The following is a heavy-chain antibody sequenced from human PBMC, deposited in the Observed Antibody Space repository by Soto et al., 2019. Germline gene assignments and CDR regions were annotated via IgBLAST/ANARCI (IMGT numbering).Heavy chain of an antibody. V-gene: IGHV2-5*02. CDR1: GFSLSTSGVG. CDR2: IYWDDDK. D-gene: IGHD2-21*02. CDR3: IQSRCGGDCLQSYASHYYYGMDV. Sequence: QITLKESGPTLVKPTQTLTLTCTFSGFSLSTSGVGVGWIRQPPGKALEWLALIYWDDDKRYSPSLRSRLTISKDPSKNXVXLXMXHMDPVDTATYYCIQSRCGGDCLQSYASHYYYGMDVWGQGTTVTVSS. J-gene: IGHJ6*02.